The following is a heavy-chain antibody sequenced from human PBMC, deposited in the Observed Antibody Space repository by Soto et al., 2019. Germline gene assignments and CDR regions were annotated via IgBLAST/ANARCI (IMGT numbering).Heavy chain of an antibody. CDR1: GFTFSSYS. Sequence: EVQLVESGGGLVQPGGSLRLSCAASGFTFSSYSMNWVRQAPGKGLEWVSYISSSDTTIYYADSVKGRFTISRDNAKNSLYLQMNSLRAEDTALYYCARGTTYYDILTGYDYWGQGTLVPVSS. J-gene: IGHJ4*02. CDR3: ARGTTYYDILTGYDY. V-gene: IGHV3-48*01. D-gene: IGHD3-9*01. CDR2: ISSSDTTI.